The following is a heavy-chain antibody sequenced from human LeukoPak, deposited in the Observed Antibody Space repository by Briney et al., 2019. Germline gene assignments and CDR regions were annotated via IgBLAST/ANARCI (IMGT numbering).Heavy chain of an antibody. CDR1: GFTLSRYP. J-gene: IGHJ4*02. CDR3: AKDQKATYGSGSAEEGDY. Sequence: GGSLRHSCAPSGFTLSRYPMRWVPPPPGKGLEWGSHLRGSDVTTYSAHSVSGRFTISRDNDKNTLYLQMNSRRVEDTAIYFCAKDQKATYGSGSAEEGDYWGQGTLFTVSS. CDR2: LRGSDVTT. D-gene: IGHD3-10*01. V-gene: IGHV3-23*01.